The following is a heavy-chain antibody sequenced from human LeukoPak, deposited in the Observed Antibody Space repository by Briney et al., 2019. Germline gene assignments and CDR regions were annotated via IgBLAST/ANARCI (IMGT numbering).Heavy chain of an antibody. J-gene: IGHJ6*02. V-gene: IGHV4-4*07. D-gene: IGHD5-18*01. Sequence: SETLSLTCTVSGGSISSYYWSWIRQPAGKGLEWIGRIYTSGSTNYNPSLKSRVTISVDTSKNQFSLKLSSVTAADTAVYYCARVDTAMVRTESYYYGMDVWGQGTTVTVSS. CDR2: IYTSGST. CDR3: ARVDTAMVRTESYYYGMDV. CDR1: GGSISSYY.